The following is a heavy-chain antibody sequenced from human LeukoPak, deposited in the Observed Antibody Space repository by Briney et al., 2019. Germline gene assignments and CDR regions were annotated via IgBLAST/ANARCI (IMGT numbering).Heavy chain of an antibody. CDR2: IYSGGST. CDR3: ASFGETDAFDI. J-gene: IGHJ3*02. Sequence: GGFLRLSCAASGFTVSSNYMSWVRQAPGEGLEWVSVIYSGGSTYYADSVKGRFTISRDNSKNTLYLQMNSLRAEDTAVYYCASFGETDAFDIWGQGTMVTVSS. D-gene: IGHD4-17*01. V-gene: IGHV3-66*01. CDR1: GFTVSSNY.